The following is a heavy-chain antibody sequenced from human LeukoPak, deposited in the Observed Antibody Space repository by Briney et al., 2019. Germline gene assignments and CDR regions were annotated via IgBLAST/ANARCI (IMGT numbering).Heavy chain of an antibody. Sequence: GESLGLSCAASGFTFGSYAMSWVRQTPGKSLEWVSIITNGGGTTYYADSVRGRFTISRDNSKNILYLQMNSLRAEDTAVYYCVKLSSGSGSKFGFDSWGQGTLVTVSS. CDR1: GFTFGSYA. CDR3: VKLSSGSGSKFGFDS. D-gene: IGHD6-19*01. V-gene: IGHV3-23*01. CDR2: ITNGGGTT. J-gene: IGHJ4*02.